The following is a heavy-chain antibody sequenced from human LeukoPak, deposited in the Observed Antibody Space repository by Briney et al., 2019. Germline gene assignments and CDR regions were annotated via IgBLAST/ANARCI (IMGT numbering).Heavy chain of an antibody. CDR2: ISGSGGST. J-gene: IGHJ4*02. CDR3: AKVPPMIRGVTYYFDY. V-gene: IGHV3-23*01. CDR1: GFTFSSYA. D-gene: IGHD3-10*01. Sequence: GGSLRLSCAASGFTFSSYAMSWVRKAPGKGLEWVSAISGSGGSTYYADSVKGRFTISRDNSKNTLYLQMNSLRAEDTAVYYCAKVPPMIRGVTYYFDYWGQGTLVTVPS.